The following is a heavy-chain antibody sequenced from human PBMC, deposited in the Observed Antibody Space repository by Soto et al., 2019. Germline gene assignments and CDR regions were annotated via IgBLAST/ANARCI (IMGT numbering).Heavy chain of an antibody. Sequence: QVQLVESGGGVVQPGRSLRLSCAASGFTFSNYAMHWVRQAPGKGLEWVAVVSYDGSNKYYSDSVKGRFTISRASSKNTLNLRMNSRRAEDTAVNHCGRDEHDSSGWYTFGYWGQGTLVTVSS. CDR3: GRDEHDSSGWYTFGY. V-gene: IGHV3-30-3*01. D-gene: IGHD6-19*01. CDR2: VSYDGSNK. J-gene: IGHJ4*02. CDR1: GFTFSNYA.